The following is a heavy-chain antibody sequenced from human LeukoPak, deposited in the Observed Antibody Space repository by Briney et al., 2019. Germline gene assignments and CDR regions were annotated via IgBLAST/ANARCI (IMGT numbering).Heavy chain of an antibody. D-gene: IGHD2-15*01. CDR3: ARDRVGCSGGSCEYNWFDP. Sequence: GASVKVSCKASGYTFTDYYMHWVRQAPGQGLEWMGWINPNSGGTNYAQKFQGRVTMTRDTSISTAYMELSRLRSDDTAVYYCARDRVGCSGGSCEYNWFDPWGQGTLVTVSS. V-gene: IGHV1-2*02. CDR1: GYTFTDYY. CDR2: INPNSGGT. J-gene: IGHJ5*02.